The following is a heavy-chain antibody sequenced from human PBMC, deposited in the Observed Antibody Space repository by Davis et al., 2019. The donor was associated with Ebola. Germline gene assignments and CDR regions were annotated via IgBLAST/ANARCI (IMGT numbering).Heavy chain of an antibody. Sequence: GESLKISCKGSGYNFPGYWIGWVRQMPGKGLEWMGIIYPRDSDTRYSPSFQGQVTVSADMSIRTAFLQWSSLKASDTATYYCASLRRTITGMDDAFDIWGQGTMVTVSS. D-gene: IGHD2-8*02. CDR2: IYPRDSDT. V-gene: IGHV5-51*01. J-gene: IGHJ3*02. CDR3: ASLRRTITGMDDAFDI. CDR1: GYNFPGYW.